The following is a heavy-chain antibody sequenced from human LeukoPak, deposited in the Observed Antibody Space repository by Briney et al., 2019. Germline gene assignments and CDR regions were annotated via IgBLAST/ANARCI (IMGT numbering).Heavy chain of an antibody. CDR1: GFAFDEHG. CDR2: INWSGGST. CDR3: ATAPITSPFYFDY. Sequence: GGSLRLSCTASGFAFDEHGMSWVRQVPGKGLEWVSGINWSGGSTGYAHPLRGRFTISRDNAKNSLYLQMDSLRAEDTALYYCATAPITSPFYFDYSGQGTLVTVSS. D-gene: IGHD2-2*01. J-gene: IGHJ4*02. V-gene: IGHV3-20*04.